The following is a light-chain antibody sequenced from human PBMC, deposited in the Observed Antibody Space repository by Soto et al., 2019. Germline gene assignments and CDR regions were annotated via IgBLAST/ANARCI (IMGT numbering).Light chain of an antibody. Sequence: EIFLTQSPGTLSLSPGERATLSCRASQSLKKHFLAWYQQRPGQAPRLLIYGASSRATGIPARFSGGGSGTDFTLTISRLEPEDFAVYYCQQYFTSPLTFGQGTKVEIK. CDR3: QQYFTSPLT. J-gene: IGKJ1*01. CDR2: GAS. CDR1: QSLKKHF. V-gene: IGKV3-20*01.